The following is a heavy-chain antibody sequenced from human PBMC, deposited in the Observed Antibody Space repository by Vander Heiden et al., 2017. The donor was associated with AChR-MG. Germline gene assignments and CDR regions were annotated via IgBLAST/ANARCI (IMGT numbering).Heavy chain of an antibody. CDR3: AKNAPYYYDSSGYPREY. CDR2: ISGSGGST. CDR1: GFTSSTYA. D-gene: IGHD3-22*01. V-gene: IGHV3-23*01. J-gene: IGHJ4*02. Sequence: EVPLLESGGGLVQPGGSLSLTCAASGFTSSTYAMSWVRQAPGKGLEWVSAISGSGGSTYYADSVKGRFTISRDNSKNTLYLQMNSLRAEDTAVYYCAKNAPYYYDSSGYPREYWGQGTLVTVSS.